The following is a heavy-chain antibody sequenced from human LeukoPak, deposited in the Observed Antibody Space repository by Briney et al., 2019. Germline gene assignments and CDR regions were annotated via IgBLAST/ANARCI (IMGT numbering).Heavy chain of an antibody. D-gene: IGHD3-16*02. Sequence: GGSRRLSCAASGFIFSDYWMSWVRQAPGKGLEWVANIKQDGSEKYYVDSVKGRFTISRDNAKNSLYLQMSSLRAVDTAVYYCARGVIIRGRLDPWGQGTLITVSS. CDR3: ARGVIIRGRLDP. J-gene: IGHJ5*02. CDR1: GFIFSDYW. CDR2: IKQDGSEK. V-gene: IGHV3-7*01.